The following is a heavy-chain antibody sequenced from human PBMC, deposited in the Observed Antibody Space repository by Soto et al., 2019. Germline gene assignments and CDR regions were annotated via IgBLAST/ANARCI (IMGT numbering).Heavy chain of an antibody. D-gene: IGHD2-15*01. CDR3: GRGAPGYCSGGSCYAAAFDI. Sequence: EVQLVESGGGLVKPGGSLRLSCAASGFTFSSYSMNWVRQAPGKGLEWVSSISSSSSYIYYADSVKGRFTISRDNAKNALYLQMNSLRAEDTAVYYCGRGAPGYCSGGSCYAAAFDIWGQGTMVTVSS. J-gene: IGHJ3*02. V-gene: IGHV3-21*01. CDR2: ISSSSSYI. CDR1: GFTFSSYS.